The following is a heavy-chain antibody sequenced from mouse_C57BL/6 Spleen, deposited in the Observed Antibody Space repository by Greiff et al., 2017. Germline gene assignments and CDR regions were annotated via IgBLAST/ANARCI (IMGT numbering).Heavy chain of an antibody. J-gene: IGHJ3*01. CDR1: GYAFSSYW. CDR3: ARSNFPFAY. Sequence: LEESGAELVKPGASVKISCKASGYAFSSYWMNWVKQRPGTGLDWIGQIYPGDGDTNYNGKFKGKATLTADKSSSTAYMQLSSLTSDDSAVYFCARSNFPFAYWCQGTLVTVSA. CDR2: IYPGDGDT. V-gene: IGHV1-80*01. D-gene: IGHD2-5*01.